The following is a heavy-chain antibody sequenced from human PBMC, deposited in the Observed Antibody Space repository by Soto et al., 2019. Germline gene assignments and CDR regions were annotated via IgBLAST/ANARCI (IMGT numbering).Heavy chain of an antibody. CDR2: IIPILGIA. CDR1: GGTFSSYT. V-gene: IGHV1-69*02. J-gene: IGHJ4*02. CDR3: VNRRGDVYIDY. Sequence: QVQLVQSGAEVKKPGSSVKVSCKASGGTFSSYTISWVRQAPGQGLEWMGRIIPILGIANYAQKFQGRATITSKKSTSTGYRGQRSLRSENRAVNYCVNRRGDVYIDYWGRGGLVTVYS.